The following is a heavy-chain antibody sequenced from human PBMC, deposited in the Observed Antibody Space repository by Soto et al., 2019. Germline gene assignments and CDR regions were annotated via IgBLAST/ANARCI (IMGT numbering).Heavy chain of an antibody. CDR3: AREVVVVTAASPSYYYYGMAV. D-gene: IGHD2-2*01. J-gene: IGHJ6*02. V-gene: IGHV1-69*06. CDR1: GGTFSSYA. CDR2: IIPIFGTA. Sequence: ASVKVSCKASGGTFSSYAISWVRQAPGQGLEWMGGIIPIFGTANYAQKFQGRVTITADKSTSTAYMELSSLRSEDTAVYYCAREVVVVTAASPSYYYYGMAVWGQGTTVTVSS.